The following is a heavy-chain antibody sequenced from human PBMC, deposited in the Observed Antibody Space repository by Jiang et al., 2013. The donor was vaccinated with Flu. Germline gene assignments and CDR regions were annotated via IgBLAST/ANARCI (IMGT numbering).Heavy chain of an antibody. V-gene: IGHV4-61*01. CDR1: GGSVNSDKKY. D-gene: IGHD2-21*01. CDR2: VYYTGGT. Sequence: QLVESGPGLVKPSETLSLTCTVSGGSVNSDKKYWTWIRQPPGKGLEWIGYVYYTGGTNYNPSLKSRVTISLDTSENQFSLRLSSVTAADTAMYYCARRAYCGGDCFDYWGQGTLVTVSS. J-gene: IGHJ4*02. CDR3: ARRAYCGGDCFDY.